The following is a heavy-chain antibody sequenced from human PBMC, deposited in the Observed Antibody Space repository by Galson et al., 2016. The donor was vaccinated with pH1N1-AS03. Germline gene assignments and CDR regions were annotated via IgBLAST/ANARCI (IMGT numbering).Heavy chain of an antibody. CDR1: GFTFANTA. V-gene: IGHV3-23*01. CDR2: VSGNGGSE. D-gene: IGHD6-19*01. Sequence: LSCAASGFTFANTAMNWVRQAPGKGLAWVAVVSGNGGSEYYADSVKGRFTISRDNSKNTLFLQMNNLRAEDTAVYYCAKDRGHSSGWYPAFYFDSWGQGTQVTVSS. CDR3: AKDRGHSSGWYPAFYFDS. J-gene: IGHJ4*02.